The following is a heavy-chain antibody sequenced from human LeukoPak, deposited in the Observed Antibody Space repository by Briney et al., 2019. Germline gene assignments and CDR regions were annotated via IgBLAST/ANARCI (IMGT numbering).Heavy chain of an antibody. Sequence: SETLSLTCAVYGGSFSGYYWSWIRQPPGKGLEWIGEINHGGSTNYNPSLKSRVTISVDTSKNQFSLKLSSVTAADTAVYYCARDARSRSVWFDPWGQGTLVTVSS. V-gene: IGHV4-34*01. CDR3: ARDARSRSVWFDP. D-gene: IGHD1-14*01. CDR1: GGSFSGYY. CDR2: INHGGST. J-gene: IGHJ5*02.